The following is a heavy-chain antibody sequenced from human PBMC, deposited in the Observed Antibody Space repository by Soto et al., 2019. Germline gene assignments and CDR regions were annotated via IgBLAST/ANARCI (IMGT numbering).Heavy chain of an antibody. Sequence: QMQLVQSGPEVKKPGPSVKVSCKASGFTFTSSAVQWVRQARGQRLEWIGWIVVGSGNTNYAQKFQERVTITRDMSTSTAYMELSSLRSEDTAVYYCAADGGYYDSSGSEYFQHWGQGTLVTVSS. D-gene: IGHD3-22*01. J-gene: IGHJ1*01. V-gene: IGHV1-58*01. CDR2: IVVGSGNT. CDR3: AADGGYYDSSGSEYFQH. CDR1: GFTFTSSA.